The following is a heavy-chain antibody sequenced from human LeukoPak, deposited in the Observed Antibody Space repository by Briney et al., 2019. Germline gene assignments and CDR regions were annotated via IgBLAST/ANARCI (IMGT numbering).Heavy chain of an antibody. D-gene: IGHD3-10*01. CDR3: AKRGIVIRAVIIVGFHKEAYYFDY. J-gene: IGHJ4*02. CDR1: GISLSNYG. CDR2: ISDSGGST. V-gene: IGHV3-23*01. Sequence: GGSLRLSCAVSGISLSNYGMSWVRQAPGKGLEWVAGISDSGGSTNYADSVKGRFTISRDNPKNTLYLQMNSLRAEDTAVYFCAKRGIVIRAVIIVGFHKEAYYFDYWGQGALVTVSS.